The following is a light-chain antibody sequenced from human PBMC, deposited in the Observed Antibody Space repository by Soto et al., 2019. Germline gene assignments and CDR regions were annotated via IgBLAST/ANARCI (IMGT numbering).Light chain of an antibody. CDR1: QSVSSSF. V-gene: IGKV3-20*01. Sequence: EIVLTQYPGTLSLSPGERATLSCRASQSVSSSFLAWYQQKPGQAPRLLIYGASSRATGIPDRFSGSGSGTDFTLTISRLEPEDFAVYYCQQYGSSRTWTFGQGTKVDNK. J-gene: IGKJ1*01. CDR3: QQYGSSRTWT. CDR2: GAS.